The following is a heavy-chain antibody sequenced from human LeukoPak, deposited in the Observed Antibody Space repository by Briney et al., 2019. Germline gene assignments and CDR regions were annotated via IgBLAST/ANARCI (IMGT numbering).Heavy chain of an antibody. V-gene: IGHV1-8*02. CDR3: ASREIEYSSSSPMRY. D-gene: IGHD6-6*01. Sequence: ASVKVSCKASGGTFSSYAISLVRQAPGQGLEWMGWMNPNSGNTGYAQKFQGRVTMTRNTSISTAYMELSSLRSEDTAVYYCASREIEYSSSSPMRYWGQGTLVTVSS. CDR1: GGTFSSYA. CDR2: MNPNSGNT. J-gene: IGHJ4*02.